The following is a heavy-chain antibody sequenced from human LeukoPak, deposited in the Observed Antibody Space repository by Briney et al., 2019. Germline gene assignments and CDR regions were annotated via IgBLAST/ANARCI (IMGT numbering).Heavy chain of an antibody. V-gene: IGHV1-69*04. CDR1: GGTFSSYA. CDR3: ARVSGSYFPLDY. J-gene: IGHJ4*02. CDR2: IIPILGIA. Sequence: SVKVSCKASGGTFSSYAISWVRQAPGQGLEWMGRIIPILGIANYAQKFQGRVTITADKSTSTAYKELSSLRSEDTAVYYCARVSGSYFPLDYWGQGTLVTVSS. D-gene: IGHD1-26*01.